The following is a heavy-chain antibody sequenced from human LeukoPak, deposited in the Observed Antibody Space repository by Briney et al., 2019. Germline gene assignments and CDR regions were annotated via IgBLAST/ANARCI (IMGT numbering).Heavy chain of an antibody. CDR1: GFTFSSYA. CDR2: LSGSGSST. CDR3: AKDDGDGSSTSCLPLDY. V-gene: IGHV3-23*01. D-gene: IGHD2-2*01. Sequence: GGSLRLSCAAYGFTFSSYAMSWDGHAQGKGRMWVSTLSGSGSSTYYTDPVKVRFTITRDNSKNTLDLPMQRTRAEDTAVYYVAKDDGDGSSTSCLPLDYWGQGTLVTVSS. J-gene: IGHJ4*02.